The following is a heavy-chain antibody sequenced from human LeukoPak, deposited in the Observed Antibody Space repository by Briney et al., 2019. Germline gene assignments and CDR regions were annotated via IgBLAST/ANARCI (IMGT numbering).Heavy chain of an antibody. D-gene: IGHD4-17*01. V-gene: IGHV3-23*01. CDR3: GKDPNGDYIGAFDF. Sequence: GGSLRLSCAASGFTLSSYSMNWVRQAPGKGLEWVSVIRGSGGDIRYADSVKGRFTISRDNSVNTLYLQMNSLRAEDTAVYYCGKDPNGDYIGAFDFWGQGTMVTVSS. J-gene: IGHJ3*01. CDR1: GFTLSSYS. CDR2: IRGSGGDI.